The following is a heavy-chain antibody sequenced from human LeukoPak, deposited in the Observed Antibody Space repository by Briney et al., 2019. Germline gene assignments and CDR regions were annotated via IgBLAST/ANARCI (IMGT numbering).Heavy chain of an antibody. V-gene: IGHV1-2*02. J-gene: IGHJ4*02. CDR3: ARDGHGGNSFDF. CDR2: INANSGGT. Sequence: ASVKVSCKASGYTFTGYYMHWVRQAPGQGVEWMGWINANSGGTDYAQTFQDRVTMTRDTSISTAYMELSRLTSDDTAVYYCARDGHGGNSFDFWGQGTLATVSS. CDR1: GYTFTGYY. D-gene: IGHD4-23*01.